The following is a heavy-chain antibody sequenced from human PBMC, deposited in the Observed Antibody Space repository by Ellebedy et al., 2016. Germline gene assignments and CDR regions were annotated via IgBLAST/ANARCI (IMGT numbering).Heavy chain of an antibody. CDR2: IYSSSSAI. D-gene: IGHD4-23*01. J-gene: IGHJ4*02. Sequence: GESLKISCAASGFTFSSYPMNWVRQVPGKGLEWVSYIYSSSSAIYYADSVKGRFTISRDNAKNSLYLQMDSLRDEDTAVYYCATDFWVTGEGWGQGTLVTVSS. V-gene: IGHV3-48*02. CDR1: GFTFSSYP. CDR3: ATDFWVTGEG.